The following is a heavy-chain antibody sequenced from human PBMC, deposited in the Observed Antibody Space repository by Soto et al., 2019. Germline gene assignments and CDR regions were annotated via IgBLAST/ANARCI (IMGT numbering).Heavy chain of an antibody. D-gene: IGHD2-2*01. Sequence: SLRLSCAASGFTFSTYGVHWVRQAPGKGLEWVGVVWSDGSKEFYADSVKGRFTISRDNSKKSVYVQMESVRAEERGVYYCGRRSSWTHGFDYLGQGTMVTVSS. V-gene: IGHV3-33*01. CDR3: GRRSSWTHGFDY. J-gene: IGHJ4*02. CDR2: VWSDGSKE. CDR1: GFTFSTYG.